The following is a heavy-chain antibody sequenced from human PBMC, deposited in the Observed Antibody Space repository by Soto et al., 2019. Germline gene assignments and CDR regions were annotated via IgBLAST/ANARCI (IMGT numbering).Heavy chain of an antibody. CDR3: ARAGRTKELGDY. CDR1: GYTFTSYA. CDR2: INAGNGNT. D-gene: IGHD2-8*01. Sequence: ASVKVSCKASGYTFTSYAMHWVRQAPGQRLEWMGWINAGNGNTNYSQKLQGRVTITRDTSASTAYMELRSLRSDDTAVYYCARAGRTKELGDYWGQGTLVTVSS. J-gene: IGHJ4*02. V-gene: IGHV1-3*01.